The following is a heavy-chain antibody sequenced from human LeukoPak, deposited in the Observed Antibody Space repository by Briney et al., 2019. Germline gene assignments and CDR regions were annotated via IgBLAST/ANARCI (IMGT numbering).Heavy chain of an antibody. CDR1: GYTFTSYG. Sequence: ASVKVSCKASGYTFTSYGISWVRQAPGQGLEWMGWISAYNGNTNYAQKLQGRVTMTTDSSTSTAYMELRSLRSDDTAVYYCARHGGYITMVRGVIKFWSQGTLVTVSS. CDR2: ISAYNGNT. V-gene: IGHV1-18*01. CDR3: ARHGGYITMVRGVIKF. J-gene: IGHJ4*02. D-gene: IGHD3-10*01.